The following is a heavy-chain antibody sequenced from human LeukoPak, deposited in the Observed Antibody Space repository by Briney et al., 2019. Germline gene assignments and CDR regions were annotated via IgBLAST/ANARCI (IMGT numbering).Heavy chain of an antibody. CDR1: GDSISSDF. CDR3: ARTAPFEISGHYSYFFDY. Sequence: PSETLSLTCTVSGDSISSDFWSWIRQPPGKRLEWIGYIYYTGRTNYNPSLKSRVTISVDTSKSQFSLKATSVTAADTAVYYCARTAPFEISGHYSYFFDYWGQGTLVTVSS. D-gene: IGHD3-22*01. CDR2: IYYTGRT. V-gene: IGHV4-59*01. J-gene: IGHJ4*02.